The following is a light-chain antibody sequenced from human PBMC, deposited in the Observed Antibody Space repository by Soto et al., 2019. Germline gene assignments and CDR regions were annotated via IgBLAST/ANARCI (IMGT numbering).Light chain of an antibody. CDR2: DAS. CDR3: QQYRT. CDR1: QSISSW. V-gene: IGKV1-5*01. J-gene: IGKJ2*01. Sequence: DIQMTQSPSTLSASVGDRVTITCRASQSISSWLAWYQQKPGKAPKLLIYDASSLESGVPSRFSGSGSGTEFTLTISSLQPDYFATYYCQQYRTFGQGTKLEIK.